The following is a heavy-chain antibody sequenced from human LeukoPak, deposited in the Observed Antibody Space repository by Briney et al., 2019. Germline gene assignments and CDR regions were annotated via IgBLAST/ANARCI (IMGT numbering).Heavy chain of an antibody. J-gene: IGHJ5*02. V-gene: IGHV4-39*01. CDR2: IYYSGST. D-gene: IGHD1-7*01. Sequence: SETLSLTCTVSGGSISSSSYYWGWIRQPPGKGLEWIGSIYYSGSTYYNPSLKSRVTISVDTSKNQFSLKLSSVTAADTAMYYCARLAYNWNSGVSWFDPWGQGTLVTVSS. CDR3: ARLAYNWNSGVSWFDP. CDR1: GGSISSSSYY.